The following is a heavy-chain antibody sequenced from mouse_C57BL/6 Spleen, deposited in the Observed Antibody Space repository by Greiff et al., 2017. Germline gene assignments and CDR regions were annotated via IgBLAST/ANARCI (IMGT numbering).Heavy chain of an antibody. Sequence: DVKLVESGGDLVKPGGSLKLSCAASGFTFSSYGMSWVRQPPDKRLEWVATISSGGSYTYYPDSVKGRFTISRDNAKNTLYLQMSSLKSEDTAMYYCARQPYDYDDVNGYFDVWGTGTTVTVSS. J-gene: IGHJ1*03. V-gene: IGHV5-6*02. D-gene: IGHD2-4*01. CDR3: ARQPYDYDDVNGYFDV. CDR2: ISSGGSYT. CDR1: GFTFSSYG.